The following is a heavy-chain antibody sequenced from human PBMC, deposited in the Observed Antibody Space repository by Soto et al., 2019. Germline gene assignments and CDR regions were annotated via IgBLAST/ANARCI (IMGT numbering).Heavy chain of an antibody. V-gene: IGHV3-23*01. CDR3: AKGAAAGTGTTIEY. CDR1: GFTFSIFG. CDR2: ISGSGGST. J-gene: IGHJ4*02. D-gene: IGHD1-7*01. Sequence: GGSLRLSCTSSGFTFSIFGMSWVRQAPGKGLEWVSDISGSGGSTNYADSVKGRFTVSRDNSKNTLYVQMNSLRAEDTAVYYCAKGAAAGTGTTIEYWGQGTLVTVSS.